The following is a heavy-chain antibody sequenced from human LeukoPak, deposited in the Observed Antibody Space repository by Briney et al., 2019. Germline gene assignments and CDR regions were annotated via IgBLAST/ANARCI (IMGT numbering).Heavy chain of an antibody. CDR3: ATYRQVLLPFES. CDR2: ISSSSSYI. CDR1: GFTFSSYG. V-gene: IGHV3-21*04. J-gene: IGHJ4*02. D-gene: IGHD2-8*02. Sequence: PGGSLRLSCAASGFTFSSYGMNWVRQAPGKGLEWVSFISSSSSYIYYADSVKGRFTISRDNAKNSLYLQMNSLRAEDTAIYYCATYRQVLLPFESWGQGTLVTVSS.